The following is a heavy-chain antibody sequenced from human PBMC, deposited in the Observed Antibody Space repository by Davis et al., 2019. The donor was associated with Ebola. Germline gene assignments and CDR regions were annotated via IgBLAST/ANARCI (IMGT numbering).Heavy chain of an antibody. J-gene: IGHJ5*02. D-gene: IGHD6-13*01. Sequence: PGGSLRLSCAASGFTFSSYSMNWVRQAPGKGLEWVSAISGSGGSTYYADSVKGRFTISRDNSKNTLYLQMNSLRAEDTAVYYCAGQSGGQQLGRGFDPWGQGTLVTVSS. V-gene: IGHV3-23*01. CDR1: GFTFSSYS. CDR3: AGQSGGQQLGRGFDP. CDR2: ISGSGGST.